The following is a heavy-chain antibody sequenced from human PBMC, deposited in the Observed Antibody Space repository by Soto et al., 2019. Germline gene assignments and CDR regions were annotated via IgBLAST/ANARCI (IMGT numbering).Heavy chain of an antibody. CDR3: AKDPHCGGDCRHLSATITPGEPDSY. CDR2: ISGSGGST. V-gene: IGHV3-23*01. CDR1: GFTFSSYA. Sequence: GGSLRLSCAASGFTFSSYAMSWVRQAPGKGLEWVSAISGSGGSTYYADSVKGRFTISRDNSKNTLYLQMNSLRAEDTAVYYCAKDPHCGGDCRHLSATITPGEPDSYWGQGTLVTVSS. J-gene: IGHJ4*02. D-gene: IGHD2-21*01.